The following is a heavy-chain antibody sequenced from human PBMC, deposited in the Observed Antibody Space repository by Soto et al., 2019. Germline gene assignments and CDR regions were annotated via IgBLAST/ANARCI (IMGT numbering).Heavy chain of an antibody. Sequence: EVQLVESGGGLVQPGGSLRLSCAASGFTFSSYAMHWVRQAPGKGREYVSAISSNGGSTYYANSVKGRFTISRDNSKNTLYLQMGSLRAEDMAVYYCARDYDFWSGYNYGMDVWGQGTTVTVSS. CDR1: GFTFSSYA. V-gene: IGHV3-64*01. J-gene: IGHJ6*02. D-gene: IGHD3-3*01. CDR2: ISSNGGST. CDR3: ARDYDFWSGYNYGMDV.